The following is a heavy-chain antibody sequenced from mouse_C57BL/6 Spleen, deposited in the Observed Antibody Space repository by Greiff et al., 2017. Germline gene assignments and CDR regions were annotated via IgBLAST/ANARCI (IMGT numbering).Heavy chain of an antibody. CDR3: DRTAQAYYFDY. CDR1: GYSFTDYN. Sequence: EVQLQQSGPELVKPGASVKISCKASGYSFTDYNMNWVKQSNGKSLEWIGVINPNYSSTGYNQKFKGKATLTVDQSSSTAYLQLNSLTSEDSAVYYCDRTAQAYYFDYWGQGTTLTVSS. J-gene: IGHJ2*01. CDR2: INPNYSST. D-gene: IGHD3-2*02. V-gene: IGHV1-39*01.